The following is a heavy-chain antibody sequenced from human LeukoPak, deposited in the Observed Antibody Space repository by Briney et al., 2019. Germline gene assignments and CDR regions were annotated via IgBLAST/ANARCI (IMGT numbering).Heavy chain of an antibody. D-gene: IGHD2-2*01. CDR2: ISAYNGNT. Sequence: ASVKVSCKASGYTFTSYDINWVRQATGQGLEWMGWISAYNGNTNYAQKLQGRVTMTTDTSTSTAYMELRSLRSDDTAVYYCARVQLVVVPAAIYNFDYWGQGTLVTVSS. CDR1: GYTFTSYD. J-gene: IGHJ4*02. V-gene: IGHV1-18*01. CDR3: ARVQLVVVPAAIYNFDY.